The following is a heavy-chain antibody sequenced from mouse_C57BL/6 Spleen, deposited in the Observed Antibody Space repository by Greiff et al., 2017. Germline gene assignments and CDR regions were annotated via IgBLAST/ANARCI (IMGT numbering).Heavy chain of an antibody. CDR1: GYTFNSYW. Sequence: QVQLQQPGAELVKPGASVKMSCTASGYTFNSYWITWVKQRPGQGLEWIGDIYPGSGSTNSNEKFKSKATLTVDTSYSTAYMQLSSLTSEDSAVYYCARCGIYYDYDERVYYAMDYWGQGTSVTVSS. D-gene: IGHD2-4*01. J-gene: IGHJ4*01. V-gene: IGHV1-55*01. CDR2: IYPGSGST. CDR3: ARCGIYYDYDERVYYAMDY.